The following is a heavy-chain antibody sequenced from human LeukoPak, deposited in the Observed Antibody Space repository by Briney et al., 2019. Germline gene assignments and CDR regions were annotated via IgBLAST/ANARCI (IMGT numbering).Heavy chain of an antibody. CDR2: ISSSSSTI. J-gene: IGHJ4*02. CDR1: GFTFSSYS. V-gene: IGHV3-48*01. CDR3: ARSGGIAVAGTWGYFDY. Sequence: PGGSLRLSCAASGFTFSSYSMNWVRQAPGKGLEWVSYISSSSSTIYYADSVKGRFTISRDNAKNSLYLQMNSLRAEDTALYYCARSGGIAVAGTWGYFDYWGQGTLVTVSS. D-gene: IGHD6-19*01.